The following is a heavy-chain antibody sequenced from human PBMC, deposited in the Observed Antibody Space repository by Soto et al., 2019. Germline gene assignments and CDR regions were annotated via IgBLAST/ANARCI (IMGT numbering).Heavy chain of an antibody. CDR2: ISGSGGST. V-gene: IGHV3-23*01. CDR1: GFTFSSYA. D-gene: IGHD2-15*01. Sequence: PGGSLRLSCAASGFTFSSYAMSWVRQAPGKGLEWVSAISGSGGSTYYADSVKGRFTISRDNSKNTLYLQMNSLRAEDTAVYYCAKDRVVAAKVANWFDPWGQGTLVTVSS. CDR3: AKDRVVAAKVANWFDP. J-gene: IGHJ5*02.